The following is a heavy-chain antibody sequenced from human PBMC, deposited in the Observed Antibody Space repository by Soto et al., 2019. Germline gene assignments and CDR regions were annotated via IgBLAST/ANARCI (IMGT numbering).Heavy chain of an antibody. D-gene: IGHD2-21*01. CDR2: FIPSYPAP. CDR3: ATGEVVPSFPNWLET. Sequence: VQFVQSGAELKKPGSSVRVSCRASGGTIKTYTLSWVRQAPGQGLEWMGAFIPSYPAPNFAQRCKGRLTLTADDSTNTGFMELSGLRPEDTALYFCATGEVVPSFPNWLETWGQGTQVIVSS. J-gene: IGHJ5*02. V-gene: IGHV1-69*12. CDR1: GGTIKTYT.